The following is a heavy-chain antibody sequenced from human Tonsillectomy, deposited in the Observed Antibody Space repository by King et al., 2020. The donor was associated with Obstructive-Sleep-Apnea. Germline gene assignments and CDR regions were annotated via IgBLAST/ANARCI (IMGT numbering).Heavy chain of an antibody. CDR2: IYPSGST. Sequence: QLQEAGPGLVKPSETLSLTCTVSGYSLSSGYYWGWIRQPPGKGLEWSGSIYPSGSTYNNTPLKSRVTISVETSQNQFSLKLSSVTAAATAVYYWARDITMFGVTRWEASWGQGTLGTVSS. CDR3: ARDITMFGVTRWEAS. J-gene: IGHJ5*02. V-gene: IGHV4-38-2*02. D-gene: IGHD3-3*01. CDR1: GYSLSSGYY.